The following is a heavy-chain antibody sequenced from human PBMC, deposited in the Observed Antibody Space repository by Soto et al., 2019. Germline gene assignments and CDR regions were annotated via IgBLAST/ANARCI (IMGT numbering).Heavy chain of an antibody. CDR2: INSDGSST. Sequence: GGSLRLSCAASGFTFSSYWMHWVRQAPGKGLVWVSRINSDGSSTSYADSVKGRFTISRDNAKNTLYLQMNSLRAEDTAVYYCAREVPYYDYVWGSYRSSYAFDIWGQGTMVTVSS. D-gene: IGHD3-16*02. J-gene: IGHJ3*02. V-gene: IGHV3-74*01. CDR3: AREVPYYDYVWGSYRSSYAFDI. CDR1: GFTFSSYW.